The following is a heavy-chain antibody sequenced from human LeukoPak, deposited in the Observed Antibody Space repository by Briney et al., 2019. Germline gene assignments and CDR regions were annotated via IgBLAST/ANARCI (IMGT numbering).Heavy chain of an antibody. V-gene: IGHV4-38-2*01. CDR1: GYSISSGYY. CDR3: ASAIVVVPAAKRYYMDV. Sequence: SSETLSLTCAVSGYSISSGYYWGWIRQPPGKGLEWMGSIYHSGSTYYNPSLKSRVTISVDTSKNQFSLKLSSVTAADTALDYCASAIVVVPAAKRYYMDVWGKGTTVTVSS. CDR2: IYHSGST. J-gene: IGHJ6*03. D-gene: IGHD2-2*01.